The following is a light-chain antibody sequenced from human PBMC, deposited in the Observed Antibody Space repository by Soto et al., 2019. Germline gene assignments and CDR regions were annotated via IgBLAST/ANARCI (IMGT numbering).Light chain of an antibody. V-gene: IGKV2-28*01. CDR2: LGS. CDR1: QSLLHSNGYNY. Sequence: DIVMTQSPLSLPVTPGEPASISCRSSQSLLHSNGYNYLDWYLQKPGQSPQLLIYLGSNRASGVPDRFSGSGSGTDFTLKISRVEAEDVGVHYCRQALQTWTFGQGTKVEIK. CDR3: RQALQTWT. J-gene: IGKJ1*01.